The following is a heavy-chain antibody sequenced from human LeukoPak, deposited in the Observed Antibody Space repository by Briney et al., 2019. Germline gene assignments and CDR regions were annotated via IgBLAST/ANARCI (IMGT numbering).Heavy chain of an antibody. J-gene: IGHJ3*01. CDR3: ARATDYGDSPRRALHV. D-gene: IGHD4-17*01. Sequence: SETLSLTCTASGDSIANTDFYWNWIRQPAGKGLEWIGCIFFTGTTHYNPSLNRRVTISVDRTKNQLPLNLTSVTAADSAVYYCARATDYGDSPRRALHVWGQGTMVTF. CDR1: GDSIANTDFY. V-gene: IGHV4-61*10. CDR2: IFFTGTT.